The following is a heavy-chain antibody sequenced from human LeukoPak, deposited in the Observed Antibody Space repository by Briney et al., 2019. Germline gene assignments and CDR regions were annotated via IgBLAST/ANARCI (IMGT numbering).Heavy chain of an antibody. J-gene: IGHJ6*03. D-gene: IGHD3-10*01. V-gene: IGHV1-69*06. CDR2: IIPIFGTA. CDR3: ARASYYYGSGSHNYYYYMDV. CDR1: GGTFSSYA. Sequence: GASVKVSCKASGGTFSSYAISWVRQAPGQGLEWMGGIIPIFGTANYAQKFQGRVTITADKSTSTAYMELSSLRSEDTAVYYCARASYYYGSGSHNYYYYMDVWGKGTTVTVSS.